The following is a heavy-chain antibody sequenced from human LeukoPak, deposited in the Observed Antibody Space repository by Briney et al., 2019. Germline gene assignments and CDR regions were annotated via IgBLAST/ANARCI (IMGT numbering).Heavy chain of an antibody. CDR1: GGSISSSSYY. CDR2: IYYSGST. J-gene: IGHJ6*02. V-gene: IGHV4-39*07. CDR3: ARVGRPPGGMDV. D-gene: IGHD6-25*01. Sequence: SETLSLTCTVSGGSISSSSYYWGWIRQPPGKGLEWIGSIYYSGSTYYNPSLKSRVTISVDTSKNQFSLKLSSVTAADTAVYYCARVGRPPGGMDVWGQGTTVTVSS.